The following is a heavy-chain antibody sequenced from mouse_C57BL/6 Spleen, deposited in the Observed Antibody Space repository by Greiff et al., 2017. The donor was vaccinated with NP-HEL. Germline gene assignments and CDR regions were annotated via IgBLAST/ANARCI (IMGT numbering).Heavy chain of an antibody. D-gene: IGHD1-1*01. CDR2: ISYDGSN. J-gene: IGHJ2*01. V-gene: IGHV3-6*01. CDR3: ARNIITTVVSGDY. CDR1: GYSITSGYY. Sequence: EVKLVESGPGLVKPSQSLSLTCSVTGYSITSGYYWNWIRQFPGNKLEWMGYISYDGSNNYNPSLKNRISITRDTSKNQFFLKLNSVTTEDTATYYCARNIITTVVSGDYWGQGTTLTVSS.